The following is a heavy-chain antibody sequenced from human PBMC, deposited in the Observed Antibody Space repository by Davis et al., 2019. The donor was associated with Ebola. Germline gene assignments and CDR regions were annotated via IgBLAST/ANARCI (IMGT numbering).Heavy chain of an antibody. Sequence: GESLKISCAASGFTFSSYSMNWVRQAPGKGLGWVSYISSSSSTIYYADSVKGRFTISRDNAKNSLYLQMNSLRDEDTAVYYCASPLSTVTTGNYYYYYGMDVWGQGTTVTVSS. CDR3: ASPLSTVTTGNYYYYYGMDV. J-gene: IGHJ6*02. CDR1: GFTFSSYS. D-gene: IGHD4-17*01. V-gene: IGHV3-48*02. CDR2: ISSSSSTI.